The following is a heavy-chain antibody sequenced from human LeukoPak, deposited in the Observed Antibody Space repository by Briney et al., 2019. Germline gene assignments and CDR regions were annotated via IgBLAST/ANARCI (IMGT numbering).Heavy chain of an antibody. D-gene: IGHD5-24*01. V-gene: IGHV1-18*01. CDR2: ISAYNGNT. J-gene: IGHJ4*02. CDR1: GYTFTSYG. Sequence: GASVKVSCKASGYTFTSYGISWVRQAPGQGLEWMGWISAYNGNTNYAQKLQGRVTMTTDTSTSTAYMELRSLRSDDTAVYYCARGGEIEMATISVFDYWGQGTLVTVSS. CDR3: ARGGEIEMATISVFDY.